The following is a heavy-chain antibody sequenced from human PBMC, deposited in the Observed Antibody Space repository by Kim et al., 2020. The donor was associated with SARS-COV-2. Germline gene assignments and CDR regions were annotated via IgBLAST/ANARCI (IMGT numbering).Heavy chain of an antibody. V-gene: IGHV6-1*01. D-gene: IGHD6-19*01. Sequence: SDYAQSVKSRITINPATSKNQFSLQLTSVTPEDTAFYYCVRYSGWYYFDYWGQGTLVIVSS. CDR3: VRYSGWYYFDY. J-gene: IGHJ4*02. CDR2: S.